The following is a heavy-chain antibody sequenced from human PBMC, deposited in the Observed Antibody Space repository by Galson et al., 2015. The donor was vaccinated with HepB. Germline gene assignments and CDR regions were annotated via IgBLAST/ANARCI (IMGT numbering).Heavy chain of an antibody. Sequence: SLRLSCAASGFTFDDYTMHWVRQAPGKGLEWVSLISWDGGSTYYADSVKGRFTISRDNSKNSLYLQMNSLRTEDTALYYCAKDGGYCTNGVCPYFDYWGQGTLVTVSS. CDR2: ISWDGGST. CDR3: AKDGGYCTNGVCPYFDY. V-gene: IGHV3-43*01. D-gene: IGHD2-8*01. J-gene: IGHJ4*02. CDR1: GFTFDDYT.